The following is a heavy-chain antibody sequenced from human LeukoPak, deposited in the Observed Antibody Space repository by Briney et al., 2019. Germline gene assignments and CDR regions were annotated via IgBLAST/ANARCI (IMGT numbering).Heavy chain of an antibody. J-gene: IGHJ5*02. CDR1: GGSISSYY. CDR3: ARVTLAVAGTGWFDP. Sequence: SETLSLTCTVSGGSISSYYWSWIRQPPGKGLEWIGYIYYSGSTNYNPSLKSRVTISVDTSKNQFSLKLSSVTAADTAVYYCARVTLAVAGTGWFDPWGQGTLVTVSS. V-gene: IGHV4-59*01. D-gene: IGHD6-19*01. CDR2: IYYSGST.